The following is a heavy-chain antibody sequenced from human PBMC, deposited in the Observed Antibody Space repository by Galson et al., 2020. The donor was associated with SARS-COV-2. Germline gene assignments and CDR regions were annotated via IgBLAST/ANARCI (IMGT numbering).Heavy chain of an antibody. Sequence: SETLSLTCTVSGGSIRRDYWSWIRQPPGKRLEWVGYIYFSGTTNYNPSLMSRVTISVDTSKNQFSLNLSSVSAADTAVYYCARGGSYVRNWFDPWGQGTLVTVSS. CDR2: IYFSGTT. CDR1: GGSIRRDY. V-gene: IGHV4-59*01. D-gene: IGHD1-26*01. J-gene: IGHJ5*02. CDR3: ARGGSYVRNWFDP.